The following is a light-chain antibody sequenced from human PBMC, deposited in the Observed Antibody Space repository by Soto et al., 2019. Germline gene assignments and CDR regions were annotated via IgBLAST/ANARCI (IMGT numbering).Light chain of an antibody. Sequence: DIQMTQSPSTLSASVGDRVTITCRASQSISSWLAWYQQKPGKAPKLLIYDASSLESGVPSRFSGSGSGTEFTLTISSLQPDDFATYYGQQYNSPSTFGQGTKVEIK. V-gene: IGKV1-5*01. J-gene: IGKJ1*01. CDR1: QSISSW. CDR3: QQYNSPST. CDR2: DAS.